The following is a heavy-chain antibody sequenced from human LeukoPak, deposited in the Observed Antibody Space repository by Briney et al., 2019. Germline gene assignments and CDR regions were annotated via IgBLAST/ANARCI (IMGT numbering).Heavy chain of an antibody. J-gene: IGHJ4*02. Sequence: SETLSLTCTVSGGSINSYYWSWIRQPPGKELDWIGYIYYSGSTNYNPSLQSRVTMSVDTSKNQFSLQLSSVTAADTAVYYCARAPLDYSIDYWGQGTLVTVSA. V-gene: IGHV4-59*01. CDR1: GGSINSYY. D-gene: IGHD2-15*01. CDR2: IYYSGST. CDR3: ARAPLDYSIDY.